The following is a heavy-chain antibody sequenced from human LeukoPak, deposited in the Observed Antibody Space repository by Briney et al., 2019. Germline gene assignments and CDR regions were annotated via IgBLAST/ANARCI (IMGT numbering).Heavy chain of an antibody. CDR3: ARDRALWFGESCFDP. CDR2: ISGSGGST. CDR1: GFTFSSYG. Sequence: GGSLRLSCAASGFTFSSYGMSWVRQAPGKGLEWVSGISGSGGSTYYADSLKGRFTVSRDNSKNTLYLQMNSLRAEDTAVYYCARDRALWFGESCFDPWGQGTLVTVSS. J-gene: IGHJ5*02. D-gene: IGHD3-10*01. V-gene: IGHV3-23*01.